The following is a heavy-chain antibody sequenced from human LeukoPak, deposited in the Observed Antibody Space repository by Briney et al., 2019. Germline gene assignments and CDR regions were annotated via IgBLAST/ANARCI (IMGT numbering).Heavy chain of an antibody. Sequence: KASETLSLTCAVYGGSFSGYYWSWIRQPPGKGLEWIGEINHSGSTNYNPSLKSRVTISVDTSKNQFSLKLSSVTAADTAVYYCARGRSRYYDSSGYSPRGPLFDYWGQGTLVTVSS. J-gene: IGHJ4*02. D-gene: IGHD3-22*01. CDR2: INHSGST. CDR3: ARGRSRYYDSSGYSPRGPLFDY. V-gene: IGHV4-34*01. CDR1: GGSFSGYY.